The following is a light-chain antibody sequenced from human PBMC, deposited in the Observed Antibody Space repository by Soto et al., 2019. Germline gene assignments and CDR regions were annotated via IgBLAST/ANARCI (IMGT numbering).Light chain of an antibody. CDR3: QQGYSAPYT. CDR2: AAS. Sequence: DIQMTQSPSSLSASVGDRVTITCRASQSISTYLAWYQQKPGKAPKLLIYAASTLQGGVPSRFSGSGSGSDFTLTISSXXXXXXXXYYCQQGYSAPYTFGQGTKLEIK. V-gene: IGKV1-39*01. J-gene: IGKJ2*01. CDR1: QSISTY.